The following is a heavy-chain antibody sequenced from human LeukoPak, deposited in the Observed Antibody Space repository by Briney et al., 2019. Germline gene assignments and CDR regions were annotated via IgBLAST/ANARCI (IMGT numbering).Heavy chain of an antibody. CDR2: INPNSGGT. D-gene: IGHD6-13*01. V-gene: IGHV1-2*02. CDR3: ARDIAAAGTGWFDP. J-gene: IGHJ5*02. Sequence: ASVKVSCKASGYTFTGYYMHWVRQAPGQGLEWMGWINPNSGGTNYAQKFQGRVTMTRDTSISTAYMELSRLTSDDTAVYYCARDIAAAGTGWFDPWGQGTLVTVSS. CDR1: GYTFTGYY.